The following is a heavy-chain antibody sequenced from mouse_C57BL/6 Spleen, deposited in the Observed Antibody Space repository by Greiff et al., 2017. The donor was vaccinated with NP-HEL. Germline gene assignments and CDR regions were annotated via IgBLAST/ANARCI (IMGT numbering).Heavy chain of an antibody. CDR1: GYAFSSYW. Sequence: QLQQSGAELVKPGASVKISCKASGYAFSSYWMNWVKQRPGKGLEWIGQIYPGDGDTNYNGKFKGKATLTADKSSSTAYMQLSSLTSEDSAVYFCARREAGGNAWFAYWGQGTLVTVSA. D-gene: IGHD2-1*01. CDR3: ARREAGGNAWFAY. V-gene: IGHV1-80*01. J-gene: IGHJ3*01. CDR2: IYPGDGDT.